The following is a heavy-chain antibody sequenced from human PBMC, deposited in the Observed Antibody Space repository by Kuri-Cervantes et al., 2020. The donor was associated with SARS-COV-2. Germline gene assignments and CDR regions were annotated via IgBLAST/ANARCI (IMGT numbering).Heavy chain of an antibody. CDR2: IIPIFGTA. CDR3: ARGRPGIVAPFAY. CDR1: GGTFSSYA. Sequence: SVKVSCKASGGTFSSYAISWVRQAPGQGLEWMGGIIPIFGTANYAQKFQGRVTITADKSTSTAYMELSSLRSEDTAVYYCARGRPGIVAPFAYWGQGTLVTVSS. J-gene: IGHJ4*02. V-gene: IGHV1-69*06. D-gene: IGHD6-13*01.